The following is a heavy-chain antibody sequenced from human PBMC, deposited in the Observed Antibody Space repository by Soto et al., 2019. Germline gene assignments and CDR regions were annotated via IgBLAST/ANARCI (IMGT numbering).Heavy chain of an antibody. D-gene: IGHD5-18*01. J-gene: IGHJ4*02. V-gene: IGHV3-53*01. CDR3: ARSGYSYGPFDY. CDR2: IYSGGST. CDR1: GFTVSSTY. Sequence: EVQLVESGGGLIQPGGSLRLSCAASGFTVSSTYMSWVRQAPGKGLEWVSVIYSGGSTYYADSVKGRFTISRDNSKNTRYLQMNSLRAEDTAVYYCARSGYSYGPFDYRGQGTLVTVSS.